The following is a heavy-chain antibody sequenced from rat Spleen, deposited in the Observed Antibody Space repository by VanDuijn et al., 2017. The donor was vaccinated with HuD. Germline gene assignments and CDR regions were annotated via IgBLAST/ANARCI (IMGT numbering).Heavy chain of an antibody. D-gene: IGHD1-5*01. V-gene: IGHV2-65*01. J-gene: IGHJ3*01. Sequence: QVQLKETGPGLVQPTQTLSITCTVSGFSLTSYFMQWVRQTPGKGLEWMGFIRSAGSTEYNSALKSRLSISRDTSKSQVFLKMNSLQTEDTAIYFCSRDEYRDNWGFGYWGQGTLVTVSS. CDR1: GFSLTSYF. CDR3: SRDEYRDNWGFGY. CDR2: IRSAGST.